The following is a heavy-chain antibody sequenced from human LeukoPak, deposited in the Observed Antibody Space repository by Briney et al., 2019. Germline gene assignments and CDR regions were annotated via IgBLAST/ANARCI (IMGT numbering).Heavy chain of an antibody. D-gene: IGHD2-15*01. CDR3: ARYSSGPSCYSGQDY. Sequence: GGSLRLSCAASGVTFSSYSMTWVRQAPGKGLEWVSAISGSGGSTYYADSGKGRFTISRDNSKNTLHLQMKSLRAEDTAVYYCARYSSGPSCYSGQDYWGQGTLVTVSS. CDR2: ISGSGGST. J-gene: IGHJ4*02. V-gene: IGHV3-23*01. CDR1: GVTFSSYS.